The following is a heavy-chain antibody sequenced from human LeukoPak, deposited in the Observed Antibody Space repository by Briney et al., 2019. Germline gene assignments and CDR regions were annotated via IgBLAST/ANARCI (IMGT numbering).Heavy chain of an antibody. CDR3: ARGALYGSGTY. J-gene: IGHJ4*02. CDR2: INPNSGGT. V-gene: IGHV1-2*02. CDR1: GYTFAGYY. D-gene: IGHD3-10*01. Sequence: ASVKVSCKASGYTFAGYYIHWVRQAPGQGLEWMGWINPNSGGTNYAQKFQGRVTMTRYTSIGTAYMELSRLRSDDTAVYFCARGALYGSGTYWGQGTLVTVSS.